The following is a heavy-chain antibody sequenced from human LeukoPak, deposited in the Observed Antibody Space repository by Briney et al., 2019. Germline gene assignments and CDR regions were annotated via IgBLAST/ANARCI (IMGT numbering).Heavy chain of an antibody. J-gene: IGHJ6*02. CDR1: GFTFSSYE. Sequence: GGSLRLSCAASGFTFSSYEMNWVRQAPGRGLEWVSYISSSGGTIYYADSVKGRFTISRDNAKNSLYLQMNSLRAEDTAVYYCARAVLYYYYGMDIWGQGTTVTVSS. CDR2: ISSSGGTI. CDR3: ARAVLYYYYGMDI. V-gene: IGHV3-48*03.